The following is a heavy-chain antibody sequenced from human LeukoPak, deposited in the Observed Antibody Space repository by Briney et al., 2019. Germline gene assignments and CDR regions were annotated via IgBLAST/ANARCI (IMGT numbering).Heavy chain of an antibody. CDR1: GFTSSNYA. D-gene: IGHD1-1*01. CDR2: ITSAGAT. Sequence: GGSLRLSCAASGFTSSNYAMSWARQAPGKGLEWVSTITSAGATFHADSVKGRFTISRDNSKNTLYLQMNSPRAEDTAVYYCAKDLNQLASHFDYWGQGTLVTVSS. CDR3: AKDLNQLASHFDY. V-gene: IGHV3-23*01. J-gene: IGHJ4*02.